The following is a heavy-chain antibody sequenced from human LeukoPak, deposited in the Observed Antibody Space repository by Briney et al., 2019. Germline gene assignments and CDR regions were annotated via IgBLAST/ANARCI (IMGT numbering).Heavy chain of an antibody. Sequence: GGSLRLSCAASGFTFCSCWMSWVRKAPGKGLEWVANIKQDGSEKYYVDSVKGRFTISRDNAKNSLYLQMNSLRAEDTAVYYCAREGTAMAYNWFDPWGQGTLVTVSS. CDR1: GFTFCSCW. V-gene: IGHV3-7*03. J-gene: IGHJ5*02. D-gene: IGHD5-18*01. CDR2: IKQDGSEK. CDR3: AREGTAMAYNWFDP.